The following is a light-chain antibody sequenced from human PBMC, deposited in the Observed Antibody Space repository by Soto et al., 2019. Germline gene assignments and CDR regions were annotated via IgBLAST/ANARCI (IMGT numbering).Light chain of an antibody. J-gene: IGKJ1*01. Sequence: EIVMTQSPATLSVSPGERATLSCMASQSVSSNLAWYQQKPGQAPRLLIYGASTRATGIPARFSGSGSGTEFTLTISSLQSEDFAVYYCQQYNNWLSFGQGTKVEIK. CDR3: QQYNNWLS. V-gene: IGKV3-15*01. CDR2: GAS. CDR1: QSVSSN.